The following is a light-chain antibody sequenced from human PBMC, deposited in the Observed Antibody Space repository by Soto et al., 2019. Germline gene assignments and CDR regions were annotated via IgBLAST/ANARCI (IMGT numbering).Light chain of an antibody. CDR3: CSYAGTSTFA. J-gene: IGLJ1*01. V-gene: IGLV2-11*01. Sequence: QSALTQPRSVSGSPGESVTISCTGTDSDVGANNYVSWYQQHPGKAPKLMIYDVTKRPSGVPDRFSGSKSGNTASLTISGLQAEDEADYYCCSYAGTSTFAFGIGTKVTVL. CDR1: DSDVGANNY. CDR2: DVT.